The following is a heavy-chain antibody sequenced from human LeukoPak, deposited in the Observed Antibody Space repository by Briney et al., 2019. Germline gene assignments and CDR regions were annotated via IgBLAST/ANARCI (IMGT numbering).Heavy chain of an antibody. CDR2: ISSTSRYI. CDR3: TKFDY. V-gene: IGHV3-21*04. CDR1: GFTFNTYT. Sequence: GGSLRLSCAASGFTFNTYTMNWVRQTPGKGLEWVSSISSTSRYIDYADSVKGRFTISRDNAKTSLYLHMTSLRAEDTAVYYCTKFDYWGQGVLVTVSS. J-gene: IGHJ4*02.